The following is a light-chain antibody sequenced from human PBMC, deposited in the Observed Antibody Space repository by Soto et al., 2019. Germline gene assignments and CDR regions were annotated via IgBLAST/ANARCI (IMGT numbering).Light chain of an antibody. V-gene: IGKV3-11*01. CDR3: QQRSNWPPYT. J-gene: IGKJ2*01. CDR1: QSVSIY. Sequence: IVLTQSPATLSLSPGERATLSCRSSQSVSIYLAWYQQKAGQVPRLLIYDASNRATGIPARFSGSGSGTDFTLTISSLEPEDFAVYYCQQRSNWPPYTFGQGTKLEI. CDR2: DAS.